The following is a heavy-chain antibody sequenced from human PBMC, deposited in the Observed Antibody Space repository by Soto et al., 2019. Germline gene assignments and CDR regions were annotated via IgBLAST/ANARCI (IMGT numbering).Heavy chain of an antibody. CDR1: GGSISSSSYY. J-gene: IGHJ6*02. D-gene: IGHD3-3*01. CDR2: IYYSGST. V-gene: IGHV4-39*01. CDR3: ARRAYDFWSGYEYYYGMDV. Sequence: SETLSLTCTVSGGSISSSSYYWGWIRQPPGKGLEWIGSIYYSGSTYYNPSLKSRVTISVDTSKNQFSLKLSSVTAADTAVYYCARRAYDFWSGYEYYYGMDVWGQGTTVTVS.